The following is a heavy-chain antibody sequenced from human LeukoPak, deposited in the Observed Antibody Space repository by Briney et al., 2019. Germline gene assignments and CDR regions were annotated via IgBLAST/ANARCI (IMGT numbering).Heavy chain of an antibody. D-gene: IGHD1-1*01. CDR2: ISNIGTII. CDR3: TRDRCGKYYFDY. V-gene: IGHV3-11*01. CDR1: GFPFSDFY. Sequence: GSLRHSCAPSGFPFSDFYMSCIPQAPGKGLEWVSYISNIGTIIYYAYSVKGRFTISRDNAKNSLYLQMNNLRAEDTAVYYCTRDRCGKYYFDYWGQGTLVTVSS. J-gene: IGHJ4*02.